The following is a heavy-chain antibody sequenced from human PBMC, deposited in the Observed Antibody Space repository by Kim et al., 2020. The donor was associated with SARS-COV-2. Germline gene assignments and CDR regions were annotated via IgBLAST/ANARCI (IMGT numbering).Heavy chain of an antibody. J-gene: IGHJ4*02. D-gene: IGHD3-10*01. Sequence: SVKVSCKASGGTFSSYAISWVRQAPGQGLEWMGRIIPILGIANYAQKFQGRVTITADKSTSTAYMELSSLRSEDTAVYYCARVPDGESIIDYWGQGTLVTVSS. CDR1: GGTFSSYA. CDR2: IIPILGIA. V-gene: IGHV1-69*04. CDR3: ARVPDGESIIDY.